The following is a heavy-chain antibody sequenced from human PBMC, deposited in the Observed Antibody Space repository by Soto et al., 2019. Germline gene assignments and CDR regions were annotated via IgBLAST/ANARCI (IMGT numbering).Heavy chain of an antibody. D-gene: IGHD2-21*02. J-gene: IGHJ4*02. Sequence: QPQLQESGSGLVKPSQTLSLTCAVSGGSISSGGYSWSWIRQPPGKGLEWIGYIYPSGSTYYNPCLKSRRTMSVDRSNNQFSLKLSSVTAADTAVYYCARLDYGGNSGVQSFDYWGQGTLVTVSS. CDR2: IYPSGST. V-gene: IGHV4-30-2*01. CDR1: GGSISSGGYS. CDR3: ARLDYGGNSGVQSFDY.